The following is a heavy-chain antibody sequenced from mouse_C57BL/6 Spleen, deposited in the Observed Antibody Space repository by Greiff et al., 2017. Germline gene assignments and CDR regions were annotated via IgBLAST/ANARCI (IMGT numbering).Heavy chain of an antibody. D-gene: IGHD1-1*01. CDR2: ISSANSTI. Sequence: EVKLMESGGGLLKPGRSLKLSCAAFGFTFSDYGMHWVRQAPEKGLEWVAYISSANSTIYYADTAKGRFTITLDNAKNTLFLQMTSLRSEDTAMYYCARRGVVDAKGYWGQRTSVTVST. CDR1: GFTFSDYG. CDR3: ARRGVVDAKGY. V-gene: IGHV5-17*01. J-gene: IGHJ4*01.